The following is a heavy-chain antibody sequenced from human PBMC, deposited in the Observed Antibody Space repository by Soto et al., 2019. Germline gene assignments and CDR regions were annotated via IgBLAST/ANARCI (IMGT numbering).Heavy chain of an antibody. CDR1: GGTFSSYA. D-gene: IGHD6-13*01. CDR2: IIPIFGTA. Sequence: GASVKVSCKASGGTFSSYAISWVRQAPGQGLEWMGGIIPIFGTANYAQKFQGRVTITADKSTSTAYMELSSLRSEDTAVYYCAALYSSSWSRAYYFDYWGQGTLVTVSS. CDR3: AALYSSSWSRAYYFDY. V-gene: IGHV1-69*06. J-gene: IGHJ4*02.